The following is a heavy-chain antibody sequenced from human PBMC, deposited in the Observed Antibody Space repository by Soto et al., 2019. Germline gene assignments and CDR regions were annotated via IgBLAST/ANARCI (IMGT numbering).Heavy chain of an antibody. CDR3: ARDWADYYYGMDV. CDR1: GFTFSSYA. D-gene: IGHD7-27*01. Sequence: GGSLRLSGAASGFTFSSYAMHWVRQAPGKGLEWVAVISYDGSNKYYADSVKGRFTISRDNSKNTLYLQMNSLRAEDTAVYYCARDWADYYYGMDVWGQGTTVTVSS. V-gene: IGHV3-30-3*01. CDR2: ISYDGSNK. J-gene: IGHJ6*02.